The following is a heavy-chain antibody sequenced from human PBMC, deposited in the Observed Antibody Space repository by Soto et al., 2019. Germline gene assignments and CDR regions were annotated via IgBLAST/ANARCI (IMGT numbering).Heavy chain of an antibody. CDR3: AKDSSEGYFDY. CDR2: ISYDGSDK. J-gene: IGHJ4*02. V-gene: IGHV3-30*18. CDR1: GFTFNNYA. Sequence: PGGSLRLSCAASGFTFNNYAMHWVRQAPGKGLEWVAFISYDGSDKYYGDSVKGRFTISRDKSRNTLYLQMNSLRPEDTAVYYCAKDSSEGYFDYWGRGTLVTVSS.